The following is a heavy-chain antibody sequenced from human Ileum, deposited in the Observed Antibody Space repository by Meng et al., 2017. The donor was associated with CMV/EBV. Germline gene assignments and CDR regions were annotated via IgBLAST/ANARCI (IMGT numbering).Heavy chain of an antibody. Sequence: LACAFHGSFFSGYYCACRRPPRRKVVEWIGIVYHRSNTKYDPSVTGRVTILGDTSKKPLYLELNTVTAEDTAIYYCARDMDNCDVMNWGQGSLVTVSS. CDR1: GSFFSGYY. CDR3: ARDMDNCDVMN. V-gene: IGHV4-34*01. CDR2: VYHRSNT. D-gene: IGHD2-2*03. J-gene: IGHJ4*02.